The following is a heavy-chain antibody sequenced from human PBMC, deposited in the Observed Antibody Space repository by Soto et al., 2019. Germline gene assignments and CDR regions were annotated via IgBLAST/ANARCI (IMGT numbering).Heavy chain of an antibody. V-gene: IGHV1-69*01. D-gene: IGHD5-12*01. CDR1: GGTFSSYA. J-gene: IGHJ4*02. Sequence: QVQLVQSGAEVKKPGSSVKVSCKASGGTFSSYAISWVRQAPGQGLEWMGGIIPIFGTANYAQKFQGRVTITAYESTSTAYMKLSSLRSEDTAVYYCARGRDGYNGGLSFFDYWGQGTLVTVSS. CDR2: IIPIFGTA. CDR3: ARGRDGYNGGLSFFDY.